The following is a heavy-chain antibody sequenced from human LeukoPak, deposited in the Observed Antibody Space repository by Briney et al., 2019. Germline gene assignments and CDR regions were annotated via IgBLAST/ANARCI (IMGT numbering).Heavy chain of an antibody. CDR1: GYIFTGYF. CDR3: ARDERYDSSGYPFDS. V-gene: IGHV1-2*02. J-gene: IGHJ4*02. D-gene: IGHD3-22*01. CDR2: INPNSGGT. Sequence: ASVKVSCKAPGYIFTGYFIHWVRQAPGQGLEWMGWINPNSGGTDYAQKFQGRVTMTRDTSIGTAYMELSRLRSDDTAVYYCARDERYDSSGYPFDSWGQGTLVTVSS.